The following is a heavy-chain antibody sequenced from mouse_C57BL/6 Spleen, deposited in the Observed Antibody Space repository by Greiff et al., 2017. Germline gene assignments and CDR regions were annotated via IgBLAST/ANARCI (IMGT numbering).Heavy chain of an antibody. CDR3: ARSPYYGSSHWYFDV. CDR1: GYAFTNYL. J-gene: IGHJ1*03. CDR2: INPGGGGT. Sequence: VQLQQSGAELVRPGTSVKVSCKASGYAFTNYLIEWVKQRPGQGLEWIGVINPGGGGTNYNEKFKGKATLTADKSSSTAYTQLNSRTSEDSAVYFCARSPYYGSSHWYFDVWGTGTTVTVSS. D-gene: IGHD1-1*01. V-gene: IGHV1-54*01.